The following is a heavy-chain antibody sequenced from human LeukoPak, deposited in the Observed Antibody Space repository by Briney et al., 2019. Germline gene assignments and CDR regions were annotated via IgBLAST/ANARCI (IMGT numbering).Heavy chain of an antibody. Sequence: SETLSLTCAVYGGSFSGYYWNWIRQPPGKGLEWIGEINHSGSTNYNPSLESRVTISVDTSKNQFSLKLSSVTAADTAVYYCAGGLAARDYYFDYWGQGTLVTVSS. J-gene: IGHJ4*02. CDR1: GGSFSGYY. CDR3: AGGLAARDYYFDY. D-gene: IGHD6-6*01. V-gene: IGHV4-34*01. CDR2: INHSGST.